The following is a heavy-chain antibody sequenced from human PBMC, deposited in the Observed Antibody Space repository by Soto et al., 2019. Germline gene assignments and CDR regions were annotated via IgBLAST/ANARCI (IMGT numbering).Heavy chain of an antibody. CDR2: ISSDGGST. CDR1: GFTFSSYA. Sequence: EVQLVESGGGLVQPGGSLRLSCAASGFTFSSYAMHWVRQAPGKGLEYVSAISSDGGSTYYANSVKGRFTISRDNSKNTLYLQMGSLRAEDMAVYYCAARYCGRTSCFHFDYWGHGALVTVSS. CDR3: AARYCGRTSCFHFDY. D-gene: IGHD2-2*01. J-gene: IGHJ4*01. V-gene: IGHV3-64*01.